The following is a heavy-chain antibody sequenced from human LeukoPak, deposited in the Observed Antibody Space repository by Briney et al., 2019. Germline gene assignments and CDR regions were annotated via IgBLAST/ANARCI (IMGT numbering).Heavy chain of an antibody. J-gene: IGHJ4*02. CDR2: IGYSGSDT. D-gene: IGHD6-19*01. CDR1: GFTLSSYE. CDR3: AKDSRAVARLNCFDY. Sequence: GGSLRLSCIVSGFTLSSYEMTWFRQAPGKGLEWVSSIGYSGSDTHYADSVKGRFTVSRDNSKNTLYLQLNSLRADDTAAYYCAKDSRAVARLNCFDYWGQGTLVTVSS. V-gene: IGHV3-23*01.